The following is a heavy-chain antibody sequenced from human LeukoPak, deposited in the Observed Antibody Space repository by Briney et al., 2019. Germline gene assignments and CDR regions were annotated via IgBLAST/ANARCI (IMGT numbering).Heavy chain of an antibody. J-gene: IGHJ4*02. D-gene: IGHD2-2*01. Sequence: GGSLRLSCAASGFTFSSYEMNWVRQAPGKGLEWVSYISSSGGTIYSADSVKGRFTFSSDNAKTQLSLKLNRLRAGDADVSYCARVCNVYQLLCGFDYWGQGTLVTVSS. CDR1: GFTFSSYE. CDR3: ARVCNVYQLLCGFDY. CDR2: ISSSGGTI. V-gene: IGHV3-48*03.